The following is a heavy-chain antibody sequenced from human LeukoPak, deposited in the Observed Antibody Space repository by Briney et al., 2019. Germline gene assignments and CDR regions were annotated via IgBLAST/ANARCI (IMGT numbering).Heavy chain of an antibody. CDR1: GYTFTDYY. D-gene: IGHD4-23*01. CDR3: ARPFIETPSLGALDY. V-gene: IGHV1-2*02. J-gene: IGHJ4*02. Sequence: ASVKASCKASGYTFTDYYMHWVRQAPGQGLEWMGWINPDSGGTNYAQNFQGRVTMTRDTSISTAYMELSRLRSDHTAVYYCARPFIETPSLGALDYWGQGTLVTVSS. CDR2: INPDSGGT.